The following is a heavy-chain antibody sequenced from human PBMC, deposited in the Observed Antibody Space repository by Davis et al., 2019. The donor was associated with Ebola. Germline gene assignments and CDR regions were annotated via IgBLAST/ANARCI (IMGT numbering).Heavy chain of an antibody. CDR2: YYYTGST. CDR3: ARGDSYYDPGGYYAGPEAPDH. J-gene: IGHJ4*02. V-gene: IGHV4-30-4*07. CDR1: GGFVSSGGYS. D-gene: IGHD3-22*01. Sequence: SETLSLTCAVSGGFVSSGGYSWSWIRQPPGKGLEWIGYYYYTGSTHYSPSLTSRVTISIDTSTNQFSLHLSSVTAADTAVYYCARGDSYYDPGGYYAGPEAPDHWGQGTLVSVSS.